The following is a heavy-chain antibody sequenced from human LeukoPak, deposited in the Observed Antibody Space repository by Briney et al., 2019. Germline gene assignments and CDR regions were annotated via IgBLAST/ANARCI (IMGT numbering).Heavy chain of an antibody. CDR3: ARGLESAVAFFDH. D-gene: IGHD2-21*01. Sequence: KASETLSLTCAVYGGSFRGYYWTWLRQPPGKGLEWIGEIHLSGTTYYNPSLKSRVTISVDMSKNQFSLRLTSVTAADTAVYYCARGLESAVAFFDHWGQGTLVSVSS. CDR1: GGSFRGYY. V-gene: IGHV4-34*01. J-gene: IGHJ4*02. CDR2: IHLSGTT.